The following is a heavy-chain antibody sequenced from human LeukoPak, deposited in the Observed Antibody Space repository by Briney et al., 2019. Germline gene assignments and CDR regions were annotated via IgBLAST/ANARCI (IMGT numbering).Heavy chain of an antibody. J-gene: IGHJ6*02. V-gene: IGHV3-21*01. D-gene: IGHD3-10*01. CDR3: TRAEMVRLGYYYGMDV. CDR2: ISSSSCYI. Sequence: GGSLRLSCAASGFTFSSYSMNWVRQAPGKGLEWVSSISSSSCYIYYADSVKGRFTISRDNAKNSLYLQMNSLRAEDTAVYYCTRAEMVRLGYYYGMDVWGQGTTVTVSS. CDR1: GFTFSSYS.